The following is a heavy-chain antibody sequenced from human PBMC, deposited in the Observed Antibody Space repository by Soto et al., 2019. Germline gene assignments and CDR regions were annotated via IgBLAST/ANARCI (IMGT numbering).Heavy chain of an antibody. V-gene: IGHV4-39*01. D-gene: IGHD6-13*01. CDR3: SRQIPVFGLPAASSSP. CDR2: IYYSGSI. CDR1: GGSISSGSYF. Sequence: PSETLSLTCSVSGGSISSGSYFWGWIRQPPGKGLEWIGNIYYSGSIYYNPSLKSRVTISADTSKNQFSLNLTSVTAADTAMYYCSRQIPVFGLPAASSSPWGQGTLVTVSS. J-gene: IGHJ5*02.